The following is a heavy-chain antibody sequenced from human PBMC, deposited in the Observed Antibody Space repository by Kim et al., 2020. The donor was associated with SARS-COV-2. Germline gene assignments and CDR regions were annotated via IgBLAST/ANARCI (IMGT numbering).Heavy chain of an antibody. CDR1: GYTFTGYY. CDR2: INPNSGGT. Sequence: ASVKVSCKASGYTFTGYYMHWVRQAPGQGLEWMGRINPNSGGTNYAQKFQGRVTMTRDTSISTAYMELSRLRSDDTAVYYCARVSSKEYSSSSGLADYWGQGTLVTVSS. J-gene: IGHJ4*02. D-gene: IGHD6-6*01. V-gene: IGHV1-2*06. CDR3: ARVSSKEYSSSSGLADY.